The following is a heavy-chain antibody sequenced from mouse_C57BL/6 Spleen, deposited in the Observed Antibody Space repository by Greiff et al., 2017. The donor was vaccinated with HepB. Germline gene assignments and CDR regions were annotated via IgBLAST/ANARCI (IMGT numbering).Heavy chain of an antibody. Sequence: QVQLQQPGAELVMPGSSVNLSCKASGYTFTSYLMHWVKHRPVQCLEWIGEIDPSDSYTNYNQKFKGKSTLTVDKSSSTAYMQLSSLTSEDSAVYYCARSPYGNWRDAMDYWGQGTSVTVSS. D-gene: IGHD2-1*01. CDR1: GYTFTSYL. V-gene: IGHV1-69*01. CDR2: IDPSDSYT. J-gene: IGHJ4*01. CDR3: ARSPYGNWRDAMDY.